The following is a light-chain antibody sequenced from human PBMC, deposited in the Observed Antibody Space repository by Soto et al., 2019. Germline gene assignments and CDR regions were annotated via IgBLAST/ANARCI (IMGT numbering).Light chain of an antibody. CDR3: QQYGSSPWT. CDR1: QSVSSNY. Sequence: EIVLTQSPGTLSLSPGERATLSCRASQSVSSNYLAWHQQKPGQAPRLLIYGASRRATGIPDRFSGSGSGTDFTLTISRLEPEDFAVYYCQQYGSSPWTFGQGTRVEIK. V-gene: IGKV3-20*01. J-gene: IGKJ1*01. CDR2: GAS.